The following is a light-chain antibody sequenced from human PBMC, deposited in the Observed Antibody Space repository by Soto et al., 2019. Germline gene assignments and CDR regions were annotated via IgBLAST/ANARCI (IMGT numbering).Light chain of an antibody. CDR2: DAS. J-gene: IGKJ4*01. V-gene: IGKV3-11*01. CDR1: RSVSNY. Sequence: EIVLTQSPATLSLSPGERATLSCRASRSVSNYLAWYQQKPGQAPRLLIYDASNRATGIPARFSGSGSGTDFTITVSSLEPEDFAVYYCQQRSNWPPTFGGGTKVEI. CDR3: QQRSNWPPT.